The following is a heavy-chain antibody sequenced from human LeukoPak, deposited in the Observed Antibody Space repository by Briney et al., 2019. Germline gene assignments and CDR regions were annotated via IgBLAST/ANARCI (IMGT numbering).Heavy chain of an antibody. J-gene: IGHJ3*02. V-gene: IGHV1-69*05. CDR1: GGTFSSYA. D-gene: IGHD2-2*01. CDR2: IIPIFGTA. Sequence: GASVKVSCKASGGTFSSYAISWVRQAPGQGLEWMGRIIPIFGTANYAQKLQGRVTMTTDTSTSTAYMELRSLRSDDTAVYYCARDLKGYCSSTSCSDAFDIWGQGTMVTVSS. CDR3: ARDLKGYCSSTSCSDAFDI.